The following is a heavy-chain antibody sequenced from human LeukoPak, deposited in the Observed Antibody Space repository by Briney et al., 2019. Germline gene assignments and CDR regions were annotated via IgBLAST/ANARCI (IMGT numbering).Heavy chain of an antibody. CDR2: INPNSGGT. CDR1: GGTFSSYA. V-gene: IGHV1-2*04. Sequence: ASVKVSCKASGGTFSSYAISWVRQAPGQGLEWIGWINPNSGGTNYAQKFQGWVTMTRDTSISTAYMELSRLRSDDTAVYYCARPLHSSGWAAEYFQHWGQGTLVTVSS. D-gene: IGHD6-19*01. J-gene: IGHJ1*01. CDR3: ARPLHSSGWAAEYFQH.